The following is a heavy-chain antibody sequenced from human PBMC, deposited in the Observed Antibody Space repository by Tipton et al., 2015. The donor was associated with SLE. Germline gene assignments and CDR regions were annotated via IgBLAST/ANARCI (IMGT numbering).Heavy chain of an antibody. Sequence: TLSLTCTVSGASISSHYWSWIRQPPGKKLEWIGYIYYNRHTNYIPSLESRVTISIDTSKNQFSLRLSSVTAADTAMYYCARHFCSGGSCPDAFDIWGQGTVVTVSS. D-gene: IGHD2-15*01. CDR3: ARHFCSGGSCPDAFDI. CDR2: IYYNRHT. CDR1: GASISSHY. V-gene: IGHV4-59*08. J-gene: IGHJ3*02.